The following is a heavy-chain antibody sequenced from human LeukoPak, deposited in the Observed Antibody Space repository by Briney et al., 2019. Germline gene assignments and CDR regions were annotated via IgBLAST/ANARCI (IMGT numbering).Heavy chain of an antibody. J-gene: IGHJ4*02. V-gene: IGHV3-23*01. CDR3: ARERGSSGGNTNGYFDY. CDR2: ISCSGGTT. Sequence: PGGSLRLSCAASGFTFSNYAMSWVRQAPGKGLEWVSVISCSGGTTYSADSVKGRFTISRDNSKNTLYLQMNSLRAEDTAAYYCARERGSSGGNTNGYFDYWGQGALITVSS. CDR1: GFTFSNYA. D-gene: IGHD4-23*01.